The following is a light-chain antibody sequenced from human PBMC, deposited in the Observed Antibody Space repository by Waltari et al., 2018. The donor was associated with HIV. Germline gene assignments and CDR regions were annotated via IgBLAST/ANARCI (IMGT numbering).Light chain of an antibody. CDR3: HCYDNSLSEV. V-gene: IGLV1-40*01. CDR1: RSNIGAGYD. Sequence: QSVLTQPPSVSGAPGQRVTISCTGSRSNIGAGYDVHWYQQFPGTAPKLVIYGNNNRPSGVPDRFSGSKSGTSASLAITGLQTEDDADYYCHCYDNSLSEVFGGGTKLTVL. J-gene: IGLJ3*02. CDR2: GNN.